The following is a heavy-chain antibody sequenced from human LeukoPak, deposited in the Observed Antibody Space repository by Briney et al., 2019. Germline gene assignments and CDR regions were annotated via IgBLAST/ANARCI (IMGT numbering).Heavy chain of an antibody. CDR2: IRSTPFGGTT. V-gene: IGHV3-49*04. CDR1: GFTSGGYA. D-gene: IGHD6-6*01. J-gene: IGHJ6*02. CDR3: TRDPVAYSGSDYYYYAMDV. Sequence: PGGSLRLSCAASGFTSGGYAVSWVRQAPGRGLEWVGFIRSTPFGGTTEYAASVKGRFTISRDDSKSIAYLQMNSLKTEDTAVYYCTRDPVAYSGSDYYYYAMDVWGQGTTVTVSS.